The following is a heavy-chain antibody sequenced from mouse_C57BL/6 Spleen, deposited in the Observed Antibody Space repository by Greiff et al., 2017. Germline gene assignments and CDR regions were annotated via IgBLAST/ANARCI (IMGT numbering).Heavy chain of an antibody. D-gene: IGHD2-1*01. J-gene: IGHJ2*01. CDR3: ARYYGNYYFDY. V-gene: IGHV1-69*01. CDR1: GYTFTSYW. Sequence: QVQLQQPGAELVMPGASVKLSCKASGYTFTSYWMHWVKQRPGQGLEWIGEIDPSDSYTNYNQKFKGKSTLTVDKSSSTAYMQLSSLTSEDSAVXYCARYYGNYYFDYWGQGTTLTVSS. CDR2: IDPSDSYT.